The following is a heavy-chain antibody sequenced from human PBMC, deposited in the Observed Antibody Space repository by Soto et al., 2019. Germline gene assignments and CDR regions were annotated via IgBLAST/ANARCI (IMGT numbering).Heavy chain of an antibody. Sequence: SGGGLVKPGGSLRLSCAASGFTFSSYSMNWVRQAPGKGLEWVSSITSSTSYIYYADSVKGRFTISRDNAKNSLYLQMNSLRAEDTAVYYCARLNGYYYGMDVWGQGTTVTVSS. CDR2: ITSSTSYI. J-gene: IGHJ6*02. CDR1: GFTFSSYS. CDR3: ARLNGYYYGMDV. D-gene: IGHD2-8*01. V-gene: IGHV3-21*01.